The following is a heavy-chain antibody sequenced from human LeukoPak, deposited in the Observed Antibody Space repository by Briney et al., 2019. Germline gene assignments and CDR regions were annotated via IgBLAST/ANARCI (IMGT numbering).Heavy chain of an antibody. CDR1: GFTFSDYY. D-gene: IGHD3-22*01. CDR2: ISSSGSTI. V-gene: IGHV3-11*01. J-gene: IGHJ3*02. Sequence: PGGSLRLSCAASGFTFSDYYMSWIRRAPGKGLEWVSYISSSGSTIYYADSVKGRFTISRDNAKNSLYLQMNSLRAEDTAVYYCASGSSGYYSYTFDIWGQGTMVTVSS. CDR3: ASGSSGYYSYTFDI.